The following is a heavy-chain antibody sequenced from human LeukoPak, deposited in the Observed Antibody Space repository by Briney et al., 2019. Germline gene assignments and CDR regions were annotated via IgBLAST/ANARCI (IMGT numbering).Heavy chain of an antibody. V-gene: IGHV4-34*01. D-gene: IGHD4-23*01. CDR2: INHSGST. Sequence: SETLSLTCAVYGGSFSGYYWSWIRQPPGKGLEWIGEINHSGSTNYNPSLKSRVTISVDTSKNQFSLKLSSATAADTAVYYCARGRNYGGNSVPIYFDYWGQGTLVTVSS. J-gene: IGHJ4*02. CDR3: ARGRNYGGNSVPIYFDY. CDR1: GGSFSGYY.